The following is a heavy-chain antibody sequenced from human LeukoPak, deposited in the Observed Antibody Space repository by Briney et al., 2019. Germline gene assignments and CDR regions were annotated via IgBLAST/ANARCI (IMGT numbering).Heavy chain of an antibody. Sequence: ASVKGSCKASGYIFLIYGINWVRQAPGQGLEWMGWISTYNGNTHYAQKFQGRVTMSTDTSTRTAYMELRNLRSDDTAVYYCARSGRTYCSGGSCLHFDYWGQGTLVSVSS. CDR1: GYIFLIYG. J-gene: IGHJ4*02. D-gene: IGHD2-15*01. V-gene: IGHV1-18*01. CDR3: ARSGRTYCSGGSCLHFDY. CDR2: ISTYNGNT.